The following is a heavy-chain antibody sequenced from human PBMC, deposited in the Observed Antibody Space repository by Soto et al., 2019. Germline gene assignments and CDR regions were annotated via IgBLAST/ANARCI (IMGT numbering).Heavy chain of an antibody. CDR2: IIPIPSTA. CDR3: ATSQDSGVVPAAIHPYSWLAP. Sequence: QVQLVQSGDEVRKPGSSVKVSCKASGGTFIRYAFIWVRLAPGQGLEWLGGIIPIPSTASYPQKFQDRVTVTADTSTGTVYIEVRILRPGDTAVYNCATSQDSGVVPAAIHPYSWLAPWGQGSLVAVSS. CDR1: GGTFIRYA. D-gene: IGHD2-15*01. V-gene: IGHV1-69*06. J-gene: IGHJ5*02.